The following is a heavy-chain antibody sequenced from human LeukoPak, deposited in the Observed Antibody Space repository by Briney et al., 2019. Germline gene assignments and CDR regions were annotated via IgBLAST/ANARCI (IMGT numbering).Heavy chain of an antibody. CDR2: ITSSGDI. CDR3: ARESGYSSSSYHYYYYMDV. D-gene: IGHD6-6*01. Sequence: PGGSLRLSCAASGFTFSGYNINWIRQAPGEGLEWVSSITSSGDIFYADSVKGRFTISRDNARNSLSLQMNSLRVGDTAVYFCARESGYSSSSYHYYYYMDVWGKGTTVTVSS. J-gene: IGHJ6*03. V-gene: IGHV3-69-1*02. CDR1: GFTFSGYN.